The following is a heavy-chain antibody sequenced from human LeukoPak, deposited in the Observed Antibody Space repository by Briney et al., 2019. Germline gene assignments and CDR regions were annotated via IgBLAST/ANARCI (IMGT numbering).Heavy chain of an antibody. V-gene: IGHV3-30*04. J-gene: IGHJ4*02. Sequence: GGSLRLSCAASGFTFSSYAMHWVRQAPGKGLEWVAVISYDGSNKYYADSVKGRFTISRDNSKSTLYLQMNSLRAEDTAVYYCASRGDSYGYGDHWGQGTLVTVSS. D-gene: IGHD5-18*01. CDR2: ISYDGSNK. CDR3: ASRGDSYGYGDH. CDR1: GFTFSSYA.